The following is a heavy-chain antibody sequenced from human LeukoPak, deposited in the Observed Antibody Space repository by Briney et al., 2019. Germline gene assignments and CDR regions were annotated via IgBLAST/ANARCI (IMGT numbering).Heavy chain of an antibody. CDR2: IIPIFGTA. V-gene: IGHV1-69*01. CDR3: ASHHRITMVRGVMNAFDI. D-gene: IGHD3-10*01. Sequence: GSSVKVSCKASGGTFSSYAISWVRQAPGQGLEWMGGIIPIFGTANYAQKFQGRVTITADESTSTAYMELSSLRSEDTAVYNCASHHRITMVRGVMNAFDIWGQGTMVTVSS. CDR1: GGTFSSYA. J-gene: IGHJ3*02.